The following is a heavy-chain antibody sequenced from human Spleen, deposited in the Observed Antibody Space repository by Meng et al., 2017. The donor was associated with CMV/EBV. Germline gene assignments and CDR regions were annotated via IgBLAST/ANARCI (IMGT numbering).Heavy chain of an antibody. Sequence: GESLKISCAASGFTFSSYEMNWVRQAPGKGLVWVSRINSDGSSTSYADSVKGRFTISRDNAKNTLYLQMNSLRAEDTAVYYCARVKSWFGEHQLDYWGQGTLVTVSS. D-gene: IGHD3-10*01. CDR3: ARVKSWFGEHQLDY. CDR1: GFTFSSYE. V-gene: IGHV3-74*01. J-gene: IGHJ4*02. CDR2: INSDGSST.